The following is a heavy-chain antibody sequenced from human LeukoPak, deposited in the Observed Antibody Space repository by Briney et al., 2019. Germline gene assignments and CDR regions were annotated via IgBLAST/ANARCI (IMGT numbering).Heavy chain of an antibody. CDR1: GYSFTNYW. J-gene: IGHJ4*01. CDR2: INPGDSDA. Sequence: GESLEFPCKGSGYSFTNYWIGWVRQMPGKGLEWMGIINPGDSDARYSPSFQGQVTISADKSISTAYLQWSSLKASDTAIYYCARATNFDYWGHRTLFSVSS. D-gene: IGHD5-12*01. CDR3: ARATNFDY. V-gene: IGHV5-51*01.